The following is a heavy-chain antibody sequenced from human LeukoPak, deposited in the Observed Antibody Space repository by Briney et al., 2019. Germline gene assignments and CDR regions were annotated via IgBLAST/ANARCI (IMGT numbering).Heavy chain of an antibody. CDR2: INHSGST. V-gene: IGHV4-34*01. CDR3: ARGRVPAAGY. D-gene: IGHD2-2*01. CDR1: GGSFSGYY. Sequence: SPSETLSLTCAVYGGSFSGYYWSWIRQPPGKGLEWIGEINHSGSTNYNPSLKSRVTISVDTSKNQFSLKLSSATAADTAVYYCARGRVPAAGYWGQGTLVTVSS. J-gene: IGHJ4*02.